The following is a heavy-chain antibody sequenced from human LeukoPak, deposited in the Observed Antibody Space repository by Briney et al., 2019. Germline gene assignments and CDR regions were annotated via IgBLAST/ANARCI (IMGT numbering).Heavy chain of an antibody. V-gene: IGHV3-21*01. CDR3: ARGPLKTYYYDSSGGYLDY. CDR2: ISSSSYI. D-gene: IGHD3-22*01. J-gene: IGHJ4*02. Sequence: GGSLRLSCAASGFTFSSYSMNWVRQAPGKGLEWVSSISSSSYIYYADSVKGRFTISRDNAKNSLYLQMNSLRAEDTAVYYCARGPLKTYYYDSSGGYLDYWGQGTLVTVSS. CDR1: GFTFSSYS.